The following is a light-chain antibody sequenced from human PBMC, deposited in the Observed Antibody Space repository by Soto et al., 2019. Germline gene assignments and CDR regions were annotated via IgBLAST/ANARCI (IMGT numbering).Light chain of an antibody. J-gene: IGLJ2*01. CDR3: SSYTSSSTPPGV. CDR2: DVS. Sequence: QSALTQPASVSGSPGQSITISCTGTSSDVGGYNYVSWYHQHPGKAPKLMIYDVSNRPSGVSNRFSGSKSGNTASLTISGLQAEDEAHYYCSSYTSSSTPPGVFGGGTKLTVL. V-gene: IGLV2-14*01. CDR1: SSDVGGYNY.